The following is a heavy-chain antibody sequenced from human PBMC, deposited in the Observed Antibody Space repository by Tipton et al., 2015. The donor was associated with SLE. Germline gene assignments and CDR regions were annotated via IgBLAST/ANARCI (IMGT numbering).Heavy chain of an antibody. Sequence: TLSLTCTVSGGSISSYYWSWIRQPPGKGLEWIGYIYYSGSTNYNPSLKSRVTISVDTSKNQFSLKLTSVPAADTAVYYCARQDSGNYYPFDSWGQGTLVTVSS. CDR1: GGSISSYY. CDR3: ARQDSGNYYPFDS. CDR2: IYYSGST. J-gene: IGHJ4*02. D-gene: IGHD1-26*01. V-gene: IGHV4-59*08.